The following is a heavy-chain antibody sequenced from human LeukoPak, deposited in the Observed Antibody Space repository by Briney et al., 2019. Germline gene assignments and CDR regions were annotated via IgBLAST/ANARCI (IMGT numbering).Heavy chain of an antibody. V-gene: IGHV4-4*07. D-gene: IGHD3-22*01. CDR1: GGSISNYK. CDR3: ARDTYYYDSSGYLSFDY. Sequence: SETLSLTCTVSGGSISNYKWSWIRQPAGKGLEWIGRIYTSGSTNYNPSLKSRVTMSVDTSKNQFSLNLSSVTAADTAVYYCARDTYYYDSSGYLSFDYWGQGTLVTVSS. CDR2: IYTSGST. J-gene: IGHJ4*02.